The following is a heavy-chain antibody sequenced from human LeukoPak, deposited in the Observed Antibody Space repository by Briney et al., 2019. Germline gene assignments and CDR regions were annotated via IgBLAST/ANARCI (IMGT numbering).Heavy chain of an antibody. D-gene: IGHD6-19*01. Sequence: SETLSLTCTVSGGSISSSSFYWGWIRQPPGKGLEWIGYIYYSGSTNYNPSLKSRVTISVDTSKNQFSLKLSSVTAADTAVYYCARLYGSGWFDGDFWGRGTLVTVSS. J-gene: IGHJ4*02. V-gene: IGHV4-61*05. CDR3: ARLYGSGWFDGDF. CDR1: GGSISSSSFY. CDR2: IYYSGST.